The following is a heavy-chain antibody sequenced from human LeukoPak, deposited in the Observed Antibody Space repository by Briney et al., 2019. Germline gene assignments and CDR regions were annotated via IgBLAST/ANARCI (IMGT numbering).Heavy chain of an antibody. Sequence: ASVKVSCKASGYTFTNFDINWVRQATGQGLEWMGWMNPNSGNRGYAQKFQDRGTITRDTSINTAYMELSSLRSEDTAVYYCASLLTYSTDWFLFWGQGTLVTVS. CDR2: MNPNSGNR. CDR1: GYTFTNFD. D-gene: IGHD6-19*01. V-gene: IGHV1-8*03. CDR3: ASLLTYSTDWFLF. J-gene: IGHJ4*02.